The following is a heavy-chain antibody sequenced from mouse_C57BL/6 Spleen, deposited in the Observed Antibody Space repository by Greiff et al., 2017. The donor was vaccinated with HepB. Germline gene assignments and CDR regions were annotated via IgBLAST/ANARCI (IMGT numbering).Heavy chain of an antibody. CDR2: IYPGDGDT. CDR1: GYAFSSSW. J-gene: IGHJ4*01. V-gene: IGHV1-82*01. CDR3: AGQGDVRDY. Sequence: QVQLKESGPELVKPGASVKISCKASGYAFSSSWMNWVKQRPGKGLEWIGRIYPGDGDTNYNGKFKGKATLTADKSSSTAYMQLSSLTSEDSAVYFWAGQGDVRDYGGKETSATVSS.